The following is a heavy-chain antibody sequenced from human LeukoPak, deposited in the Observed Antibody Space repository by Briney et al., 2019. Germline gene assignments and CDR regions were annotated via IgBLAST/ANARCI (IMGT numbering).Heavy chain of an antibody. J-gene: IGHJ4*02. V-gene: IGHV3-74*03. CDR2: INSDGSTT. Sequence: SGGSLRLSCAASGFTFSAYWMHWVRHSPGKGLVWVSRINSDGSTTTYADSAKGRFTISRDIPKNTLYLQMNSLRAEDTAVYYCARVATTSSKWSLDYWGQGTLVTVSS. CDR1: GFTFSAYW. CDR3: ARVATTSSKWSLDY. D-gene: IGHD2-2*01.